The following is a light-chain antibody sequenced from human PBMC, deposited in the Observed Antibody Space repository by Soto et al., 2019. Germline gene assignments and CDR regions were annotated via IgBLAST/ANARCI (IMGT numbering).Light chain of an antibody. V-gene: IGKV3-15*01. CDR1: QAIRSD. Sequence: LVVTQSPSSLCRSPRQRPTLSFRASQAIRSDLAWYQQKPGQAPRLLISDVSTRATGIPARFTGSGSGTEFTLAISSLQFEDFAVYYCHQDNTWTINFGGGTKVEIK. CDR2: DVS. J-gene: IGKJ4*01. CDR3: HQDNTWTIN.